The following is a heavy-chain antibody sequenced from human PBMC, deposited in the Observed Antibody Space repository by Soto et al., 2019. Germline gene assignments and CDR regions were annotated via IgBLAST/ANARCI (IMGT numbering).Heavy chain of an antibody. V-gene: IGHV4-59*01. CDR3: ARVYGSGSLTNWFDP. CDR2: IYYSGTT. Sequence: SETLSLTCTVSGGSITNYLWSWIRQSPGKGLEWIGYIYYSGTTNYNPSLMSRVTISVDTSKNHFSLKPTSVTAADTAVYYCARVYGSGSLTNWFDPWGRGTLVTVS. J-gene: IGHJ5*02. CDR1: GGSITNYL. D-gene: IGHD3-10*01.